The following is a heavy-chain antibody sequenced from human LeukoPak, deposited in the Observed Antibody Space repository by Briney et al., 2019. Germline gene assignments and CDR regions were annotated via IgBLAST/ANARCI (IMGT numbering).Heavy chain of an antibody. V-gene: IGHV1-2*02. CDR3: ARVHYYDNSGYWFFDY. D-gene: IGHD3-22*01. CDR1: GYTFTGYY. CDR2: INPNHGDT. Sequence: ASVKVSCKASGYTFTGYYMHWVRQAPGQGLEWMGWINPNHGDTNYAQKFQDRVSMTRDTSISTAYMHLSRLRSADTAAYYCARVHYYDNSGYWFFDYWGQGTLVTVSS. J-gene: IGHJ4*02.